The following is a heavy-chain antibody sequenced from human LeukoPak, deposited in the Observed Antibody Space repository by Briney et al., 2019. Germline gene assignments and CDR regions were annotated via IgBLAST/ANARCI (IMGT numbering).Heavy chain of an antibody. CDR1: GESVSGFY. Sequence: PSETLSLTCAVSGESVSGFYWNWIRQPPGKGLEWIGYIYYTGSINYNPSLKSRVTISIDTSKNQFSLILSSVTAADTDVYYCARHQHSGRKHYYGMDVWGQGTTVTVSS. J-gene: IGHJ6*02. V-gene: IGHV4-59*08. D-gene: IGHD1-26*01. CDR3: ARHQHSGRKHYYGMDV. CDR2: IYYTGSI.